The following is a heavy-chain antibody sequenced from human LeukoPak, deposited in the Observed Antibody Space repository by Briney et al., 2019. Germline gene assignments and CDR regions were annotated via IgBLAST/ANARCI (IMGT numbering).Heavy chain of an antibody. V-gene: IGHV4-59*01. CDR3: ARDLAAAAGSNWFDP. Sequence: SETLSLTCTVSGGSISSYYWSWIRQPPGKGLEWIGYIYYSGSTNYNPSLKSRVTISVDTSKNQFSLKLSSVTAADTAVYYCARDLAAAAGSNWFDPWGQGTLVTVSS. CDR1: GGSISSYY. J-gene: IGHJ5*02. CDR2: IYYSGST. D-gene: IGHD6-13*01.